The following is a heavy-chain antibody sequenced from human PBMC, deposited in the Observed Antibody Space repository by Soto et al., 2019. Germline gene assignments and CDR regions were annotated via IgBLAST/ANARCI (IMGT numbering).Heavy chain of an antibody. J-gene: IGHJ4*02. CDR1: GFTFSSYS. D-gene: IGHD3-9*01. CDR3: ARADLLTGYYKSDY. CDR2: ITSTSKYI. Sequence: GSLRLSCAASGFTFSSYSMHWVRQAPGKGLAWVSSITSTSKYIYYASSVTGRFPISRAHPKSSLNLQMSSLRAEDRAGFYGARADLLTGYYKSDYWGQGTLVTVS. V-gene: IGHV3-21*01.